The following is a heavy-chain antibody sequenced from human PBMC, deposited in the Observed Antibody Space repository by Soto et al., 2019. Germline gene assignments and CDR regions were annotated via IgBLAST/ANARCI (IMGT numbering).Heavy chain of an antibody. CDR1: GFILNSYS. CDR2: ISSSSSTI. CDR3: ARGDYGDCFDP. J-gene: IGHJ5*02. Sequence: EVQLVESGGGLVQPGGSLRLSCVASGFILNSYSMNWVRQAPGKGLEWVSYISSSSSTIYYADSVKGRFSISRDNAKNSLFLQTNSLRDDDTAVYYCARGDYGDCFDPWGQGTLVTVSS. D-gene: IGHD4-17*01. V-gene: IGHV3-48*02.